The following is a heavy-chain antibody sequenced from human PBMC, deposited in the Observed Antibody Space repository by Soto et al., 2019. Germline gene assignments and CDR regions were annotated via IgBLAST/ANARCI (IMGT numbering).Heavy chain of an antibody. V-gene: IGHV3-15*07. CDR3: TTDSYTTIIVLPFAY. Sequence: GSLRLACSASDFTFRDSGMNWVREAPGEGLEGVGRIKSKAHGGTTDFAAPVRGRFSSTSDDSRNMVYMQMNSFNTAHPAVYYCTTDSYTTIIVLPFAYWGHGTLVTVSS. CDR2: IKSKAHGGTT. D-gene: IGHD3-22*01. CDR1: DFTFRDSG. J-gene: IGHJ4*01.